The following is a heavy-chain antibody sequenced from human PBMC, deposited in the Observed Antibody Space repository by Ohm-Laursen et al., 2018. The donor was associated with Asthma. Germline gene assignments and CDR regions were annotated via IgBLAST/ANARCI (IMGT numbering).Heavy chain of an antibody. J-gene: IGHJ3*02. CDR2: IHYSGSN. Sequence: SQTLSLTCTVSGGSISSGHYYWTWIRQRPGKGLEWIGNIHYSGSNIYNPSLESRLSISVDTSKNQFSLKLSSVTAADTAVYYCASSIPRMTRGAFDIWGQGTMVTVSS. CDR1: GGSISSGHYY. D-gene: IGHD4-11*01. CDR3: ASSIPRMTRGAFDI. V-gene: IGHV4-31*03.